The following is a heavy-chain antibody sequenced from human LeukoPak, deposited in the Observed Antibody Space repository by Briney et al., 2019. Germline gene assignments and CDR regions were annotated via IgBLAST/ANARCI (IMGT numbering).Heavy chain of an antibody. V-gene: IGHV4-34*01. CDR3: ARGPTMGYYYYYMDV. CDR2: INHSGST. CDR1: GGSFSGYY. Sequence: SETLSLTCAVYGGSFSGYYWSWIRQPAGKGLEWIGEINHSGSTNYNPSLKSRVTISVDTSKNQFSLKMSSVTAADTAVYYCARGPTMGYYYYYMDVWGKGTTVTVSS. J-gene: IGHJ6*03. D-gene: IGHD3-10*01.